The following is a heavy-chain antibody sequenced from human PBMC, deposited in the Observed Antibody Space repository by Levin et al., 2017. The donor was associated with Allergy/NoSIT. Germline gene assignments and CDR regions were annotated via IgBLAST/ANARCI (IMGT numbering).Heavy chain of an antibody. D-gene: IGHD3-22*01. CDR2: IYWDDDK. CDR3: AHSPLAYYDSSGQVDY. Sequence: SGPTLVKPTQTLTLTCTFSGFSLSTSGVGVGWIRQPPGKALEWLALIYWDDDKRYSPSLKSRLTITKDTSKNQVVLTMTNMDPVDTATYYCAHSPLAYYDSSGQVDYWGQGTLVTVSS. CDR1: GFSLSTSGVG. J-gene: IGHJ4*02. V-gene: IGHV2-5*02.